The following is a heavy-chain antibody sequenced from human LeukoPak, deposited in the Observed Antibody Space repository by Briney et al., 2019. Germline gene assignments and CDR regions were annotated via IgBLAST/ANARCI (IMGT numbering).Heavy chain of an antibody. J-gene: IGHJ5*02. V-gene: IGHV4-34*01. CDR3: ARHGRYCTNGVCYNWFDP. D-gene: IGHD2-8*01. CDR1: GGSFSGYY. Sequence: SETLSLTCAVYGGSFSGYYWSWIRQPPGKGLEWIGEINHSGSTNYNPSLKSRVTISVDTSKNQFSLKLSSVTAADTAVYYCARHGRYCTNGVCYNWFDPWGQGTLVTVSS. CDR2: INHSGST.